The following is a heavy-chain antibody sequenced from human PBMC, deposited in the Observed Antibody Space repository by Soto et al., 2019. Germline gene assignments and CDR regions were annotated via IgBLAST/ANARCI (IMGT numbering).Heavy chain of an antibody. CDR1: GFTFSSYW. CDR2: IKQDGSEK. Sequence: PGGSLRLSCAASGFTFSSYWMSWVRQAPGKGLEWVANIKQDGSEKYYVDSVKGRFTISRDNAKNSLYLQMNSLRAEDTAVYYCARVGWLKYYDFWRGLYDYWGQGTLVTVSS. V-gene: IGHV3-7*01. D-gene: IGHD3-3*01. J-gene: IGHJ4*02. CDR3: ARVGWLKYYDFWRGLYDY.